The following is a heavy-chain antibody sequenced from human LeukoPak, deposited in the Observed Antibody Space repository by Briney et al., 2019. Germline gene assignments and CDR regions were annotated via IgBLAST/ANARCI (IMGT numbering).Heavy chain of an antibody. Sequence: GGSLRLSCAASGFTFSSYAMSWVRQTPGKGLEWVSAISGSGGSTYYADSVKGRFTISRDNSKNTLFLQMNSLRAEDTAVYYCARTPVADAFDIWGQGTMVTVSS. J-gene: IGHJ3*02. V-gene: IGHV3-23*01. CDR3: ARTPVADAFDI. D-gene: IGHD6-19*01. CDR1: GFTFSSYA. CDR2: ISGSGGST.